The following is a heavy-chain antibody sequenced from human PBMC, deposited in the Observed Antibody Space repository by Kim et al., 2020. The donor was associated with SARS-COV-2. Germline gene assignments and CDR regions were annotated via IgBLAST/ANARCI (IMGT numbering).Heavy chain of an antibody. D-gene: IGHD2-15*01. Sequence: GGSLRLSCAASGFTFSSYAMSWVRQAPGKGLEWVSAISGSGGSTYYADSVKGRFTISRDNSKNTLYLQMNSLRAEDTAVYYCAKDGGDIVVVVAASFDYWGQGTLVTVSS. J-gene: IGHJ4*02. CDR3: AKDGGDIVVVVAASFDY. CDR2: ISGSGGST. CDR1: GFTFSSYA. V-gene: IGHV3-23*01.